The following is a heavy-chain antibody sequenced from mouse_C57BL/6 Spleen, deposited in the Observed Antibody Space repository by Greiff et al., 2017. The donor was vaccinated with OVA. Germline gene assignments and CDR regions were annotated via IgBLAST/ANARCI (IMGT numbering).Heavy chain of an antibody. CDR3: ARRVVTTGGGYWYFDV. V-gene: IGHV5-15*01. J-gene: IGHJ1*03. D-gene: IGHD2-2*01. Sequence: EVKLMESGGGLVQPGGSLKLSCAASGFTFSDYGMAWVRQAPRKGPEWVAFISNLAYSIYYADTVTGRFTISRENAKNTLYLEMSRLRSEDTAMYYWARRVVTTGGGYWYFDVWGTGTTVTVSS. CDR1: GFTFSDYG. CDR2: ISNLAYSI.